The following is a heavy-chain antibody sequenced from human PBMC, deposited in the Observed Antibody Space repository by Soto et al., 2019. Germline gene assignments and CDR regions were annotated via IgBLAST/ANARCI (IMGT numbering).Heavy chain of an antibody. Sequence: GGSLRLSCAASGFTFSSYAMHWVRQAPGKGLEWVAVISYDGSNKYYADSVKGRFTISRDNSKNTLYLQMNSLRAEDTAVYYCARDWALAYCGGDCYSSGLFDYWGHGTLVTVSS. CDR2: ISYDGSNK. CDR1: GFTFSSYA. J-gene: IGHJ4*01. D-gene: IGHD2-21*02. V-gene: IGHV3-30-3*01. CDR3: ARDWALAYCGGDCYSSGLFDY.